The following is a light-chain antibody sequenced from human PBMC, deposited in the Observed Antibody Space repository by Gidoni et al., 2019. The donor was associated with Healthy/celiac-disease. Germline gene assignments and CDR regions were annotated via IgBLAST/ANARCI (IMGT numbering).Light chain of an antibody. Sequence: DIQMAQSPSSLSASVGDSVTITCRASQGISNYLAWYQQKPGKVPKLLIYAASTLPSGVPSRFSGHGAGTDFTLTISSLQPEDVATYYCQKYNSAPRNFGPGTRVDIK. V-gene: IGKV1-27*01. CDR3: QKYNSAPRN. CDR2: AAS. J-gene: IGKJ3*01. CDR1: QGISNY.